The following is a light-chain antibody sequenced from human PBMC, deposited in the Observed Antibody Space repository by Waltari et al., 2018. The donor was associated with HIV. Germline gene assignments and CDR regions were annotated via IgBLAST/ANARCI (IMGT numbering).Light chain of an antibody. CDR3: QQRSNWPPVT. CDR2: DAS. V-gene: IGKV3-11*01. J-gene: IGKJ2*01. CDR1: QSVSSY. Sequence: ELVLTQSPANLSLSPGERATLSCRASQSVSSYLAWYQQKPGQAPRLLIYDASNRATGIPARFSGSVSGTDFTLTISSLEPEDFAVYYCQQRSNWPPVTFGQATNLEIK.